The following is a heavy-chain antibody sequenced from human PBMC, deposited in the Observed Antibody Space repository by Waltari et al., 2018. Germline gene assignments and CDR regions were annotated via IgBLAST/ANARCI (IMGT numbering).Heavy chain of an antibody. V-gene: IGHV3-23*04. Sequence: VQLVESGGGVVQPGRSLRLSCAASGFTFSSYGMSWVRQAPGKGLEWVSAISGSGGSTYYADSVKGRFTISRDNSKNTLYLQMNSLRAEDTAVYYCARTSNWYFDLWGRGTLVTVSS. J-gene: IGHJ2*01. CDR1: GFTFSSYG. CDR2: ISGSGGST. CDR3: ARTSNWYFDL.